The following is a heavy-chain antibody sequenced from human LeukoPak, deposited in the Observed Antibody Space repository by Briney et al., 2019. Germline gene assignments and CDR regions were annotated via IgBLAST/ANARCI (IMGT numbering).Heavy chain of an antibody. V-gene: IGHV3-48*03. CDR1: GFTFSSYE. Sequence: PGGSLRLSCAASGFTFSSYEMNWVRQAPGKGLEWVSYISSSGSTIYYADSVKGRFTISRDNAKNSLYLQMNSLRAEDTAVYYCARVGRVLRYFDWLLEGRDAFDIWGQGTMVTVSS. CDR2: ISSSGSTI. CDR3: ARVGRVLRYFDWLLEGRDAFDI. J-gene: IGHJ3*02. D-gene: IGHD3-9*01.